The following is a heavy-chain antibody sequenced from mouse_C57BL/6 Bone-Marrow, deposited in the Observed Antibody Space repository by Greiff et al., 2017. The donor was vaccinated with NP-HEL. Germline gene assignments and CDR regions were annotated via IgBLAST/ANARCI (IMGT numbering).Heavy chain of an antibody. D-gene: IGHD2-5*01. V-gene: IGHV5-9-1*02. J-gene: IGHJ2*01. CDR3: TAYYSKQDYFDY. CDR2: ISSGGDYI. Sequence: EVQLVESGEGLVKPGGSLKLSCAASGFTFSSHAMSWVRQTPEKRLEWVAYISSGGDYIYYADTVKGRFTISRDNARNTLYLQMSSLKSEDTAMYYCTAYYSKQDYFDYWGQGTTLTVSS. CDR1: GFTFSSHA.